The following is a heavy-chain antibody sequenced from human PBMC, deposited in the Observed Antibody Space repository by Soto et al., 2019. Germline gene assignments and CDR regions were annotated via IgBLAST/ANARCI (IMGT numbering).Heavy chain of an antibody. D-gene: IGHD4-17*01. V-gene: IGHV3-73*02. J-gene: IGHJ4*02. CDR2: IRSKANNYAT. CDR1: GFTFSGSA. Sequence: EVQLVESGGGLVQPGGSQKLSCAASGFTFSGSALHWVRQASGKGLEWVGRIRSKANNYATAYAASVQGRFTISRDDSKNTAYLQMNSLKTEYTAVYYCTSYGGNAGVFDYWGQGTLVTGSS. CDR3: TSYGGNAGVFDY.